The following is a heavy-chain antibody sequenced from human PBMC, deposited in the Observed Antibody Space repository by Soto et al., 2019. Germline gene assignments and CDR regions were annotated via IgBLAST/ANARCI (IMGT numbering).Heavy chain of an antibody. CDR1: GGSISSSYW. V-gene: IGHV4-4*02. D-gene: IGHD4-17*01. CDR3: ARGGDYRFDY. Sequence: SETLSLTCAVSGGSISSSYWWSWVRQPPGKGLEWIGEIYHSGSTNYTPSLKSRVTISLDKSKNQFSLNLSSVTAADTAVYYCARGGDYRFDYWGQGTLVTVSS. J-gene: IGHJ4*02. CDR2: IYHSGST.